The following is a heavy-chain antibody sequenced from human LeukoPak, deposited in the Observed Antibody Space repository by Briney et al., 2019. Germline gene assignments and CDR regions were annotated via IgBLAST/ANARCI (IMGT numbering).Heavy chain of an antibody. J-gene: IGHJ5*02. Sequence: PSETLSLTCTVSGGSISSSSYYWGWIRQPPGKGLEWIGSICYSGSTYYNPSLKSRVTISVDTSKNQFSLKLSSVTAADTAVYYCARWGMVRGVFRFDPWGQGTLVTVSS. D-gene: IGHD3-10*01. CDR2: ICYSGST. CDR1: GGSISSSSYY. V-gene: IGHV4-39*07. CDR3: ARWGMVRGVFRFDP.